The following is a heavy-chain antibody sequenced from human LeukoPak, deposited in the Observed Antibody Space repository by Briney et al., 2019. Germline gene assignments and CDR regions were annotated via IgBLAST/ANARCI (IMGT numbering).Heavy chain of an antibody. D-gene: IGHD3-16*01. CDR2: IYSGGST. CDR1: GFTVSSNY. J-gene: IGHJ4*02. Sequence: PGGSLRLSCAASGFTVSSNYMSWVRQAPGMGLEWVSIIYSGGSTYYADSVKGRFTISRDNAKNSLYLQMNSLRAEDTAVYYCARDYHGAGLGDWGQGTLVTVSS. V-gene: IGHV3-66*01. CDR3: ARDYHGAGLGD.